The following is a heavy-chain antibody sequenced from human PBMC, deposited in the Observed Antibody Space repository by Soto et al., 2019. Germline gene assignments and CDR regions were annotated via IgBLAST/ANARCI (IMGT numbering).Heavy chain of an antibody. V-gene: IGHV4-31*03. CDR2: ISYTGRT. D-gene: IGHD6-6*01. J-gene: IGHJ5*02. CDR1: GGSISSDANF. CDR3: ARGSFSSSSSWFDP. Sequence: SETLSLTCTVSGGSISSDANFWSWIRQLPGRGLEWIGYISYTGRTYYTPSLNSRLTISLDTSKNLFSLRLSAVTAADTAVYFCARGSFSSSSSWFDPWGQGTLVTVS.